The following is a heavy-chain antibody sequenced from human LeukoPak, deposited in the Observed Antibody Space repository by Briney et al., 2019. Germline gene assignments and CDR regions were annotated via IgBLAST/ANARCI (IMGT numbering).Heavy chain of an antibody. D-gene: IGHD4-23*01. Sequence: GGSLRLSCAASGFTVSSNYMSWVRQAPGKGLEWVSVIYSGGSTYYADSVKGRFTISRDNSKNTLYLQMNSLRAEGTAVYYCARVAPNYGGNSWFDYWGQGTLVTVSS. CDR3: ARVAPNYGGNSWFDY. CDR2: IYSGGST. V-gene: IGHV3-53*01. CDR1: GFTVSSNY. J-gene: IGHJ4*02.